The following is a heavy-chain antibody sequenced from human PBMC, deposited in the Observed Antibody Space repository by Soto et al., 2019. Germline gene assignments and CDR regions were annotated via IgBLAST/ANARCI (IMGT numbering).Heavy chain of an antibody. CDR3: ARVTGDGPFDF. CDR1: RYTFSSYA. Sequence: GASVKVSCKASRYTFSSYAMHWVRQAPGQRLERMGWINAGYGNTKSSQKLQDRVTISRDTSASKAYMELTSLRSEDTAVYYCARVTGDGPFDFWGQGTLVTDSS. V-gene: IGHV1-3*01. D-gene: IGHD2-8*02. CDR2: INAGYGNT. J-gene: IGHJ4*02.